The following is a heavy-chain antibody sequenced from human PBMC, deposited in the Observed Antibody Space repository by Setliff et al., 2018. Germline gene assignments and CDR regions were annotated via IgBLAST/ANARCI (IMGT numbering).Heavy chain of an antibody. Sequence: GGSLRLSCAASGFTFSSYGMHWVRQAPGKGLEWVAFIRYDGSNKYYADSVKGRLTVSRDNSKNTLYLEMDGLRADDTATYYCAKDDQIRGHNLDYWGQGTLVTVSS. CDR1: GFTFSSYG. V-gene: IGHV3-30*02. CDR3: AKDDQIRGHNLDY. D-gene: IGHD3-10*01. J-gene: IGHJ4*02. CDR2: IRYDGSNK.